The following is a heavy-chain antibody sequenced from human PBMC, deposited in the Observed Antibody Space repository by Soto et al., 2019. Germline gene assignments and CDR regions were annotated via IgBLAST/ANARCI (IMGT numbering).Heavy chain of an antibody. Sequence: QVQLVQSGAEVRKPGASVKVSCKASGYTFSSHGIIWVRQAPGQGLEWMGWISGYNGNAKYAQRFQGRVTMTTDTSTSTVYMDLRSLGSDDSAVYYCAREGSYGWYECWGQGTLVTVSS. V-gene: IGHV1-18*01. J-gene: IGHJ5*01. CDR3: AREGSYGWYEC. D-gene: IGHD2-15*01. CDR2: ISGYNGNA. CDR1: GYTFSSHG.